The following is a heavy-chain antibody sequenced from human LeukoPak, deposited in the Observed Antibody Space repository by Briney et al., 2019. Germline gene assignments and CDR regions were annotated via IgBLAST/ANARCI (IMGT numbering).Heavy chain of an antibody. CDR3: ARQGPSDY. J-gene: IGHJ4*02. CDR2: IFPRDSDT. CDR1: GYIFSTTW. V-gene: IGHV5-51*01. Sequence: GESLKISCKTSGYIFSTTWIGWVRQLPGKGLEWMGIIFPRDSDTRYSPSFRGQVTIPADTSISTAYLQWSSLKASDTAIYYCARQGPSDYWGQGTLVTVST.